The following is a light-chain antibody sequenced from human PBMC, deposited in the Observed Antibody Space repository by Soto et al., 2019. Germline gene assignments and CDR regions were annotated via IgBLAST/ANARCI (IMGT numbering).Light chain of an antibody. CDR3: QQYNSYWT. J-gene: IGKJ1*01. V-gene: IGKV1-5*03. Sequence: DIQMTQSHSTLSAYVGDRVTITCRARQSCSSWFAWYQQKPGKAPNRLIYQAPSLESGVPSRFSGSGSGTEFTLTISSLQPDDFETYYCQQYNSYWTFGQGTKVAIK. CDR2: QAP. CDR1: QSCSSW.